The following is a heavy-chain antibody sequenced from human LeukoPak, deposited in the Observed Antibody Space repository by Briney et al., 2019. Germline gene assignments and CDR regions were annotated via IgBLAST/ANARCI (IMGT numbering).Heavy chain of an antibody. D-gene: IGHD5-24*01. CDR3: AKDDRWLQFCC. V-gene: IGHV3-23*01. Sequence: LTGGSLRLSCVASGFTFSSHGMNWVRQAPGKGLEWVSGIIPSGHTTYYADSVRGRFTISRDNSRNTVYLQMNSLRAEDTAVYYCAKDDRWLQFCCWGQGTLVTVSA. J-gene: IGHJ4*02. CDR1: GFTFSSHG. CDR2: IIPSGHTT.